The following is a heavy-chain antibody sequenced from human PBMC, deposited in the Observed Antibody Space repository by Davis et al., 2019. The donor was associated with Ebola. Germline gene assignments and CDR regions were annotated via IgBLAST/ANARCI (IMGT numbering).Heavy chain of an antibody. CDR2: ISYDGSNK. Sequence: GESLKISCAVSGFTFSSYVMHWVRQAPGKGLEWVAVISYDGSNKYYADSVKGRFTISRDNSKNTLYLQLNSLRAEDTAVYYCAGGTGDTAMIFGWQYYWGQGTLVTVSS. J-gene: IGHJ4*02. CDR1: GFTFSSYV. V-gene: IGHV3-30-3*01. D-gene: IGHD5-18*01. CDR3: AGGTGDTAMIFGWQYY.